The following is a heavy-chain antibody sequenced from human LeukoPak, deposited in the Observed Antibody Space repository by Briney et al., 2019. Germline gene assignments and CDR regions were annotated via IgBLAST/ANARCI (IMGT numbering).Heavy chain of an antibody. D-gene: IGHD2-2*01. V-gene: IGHV3-66*04. CDR3: ARPTGYCSSTSCFSGDY. CDR1: GFTFSSYA. CDR2: IYSGGST. Sequence: GGSLRLSCAASGFTFSSYAMSWVRQAPGKGLEWVSVIYSGGSTYYADSVKGRFTISRDNSKNTLYLQMNSLRAEDTAVYYCARPTGYCSSTSCFSGDYWGQGTLVTVSS. J-gene: IGHJ4*02.